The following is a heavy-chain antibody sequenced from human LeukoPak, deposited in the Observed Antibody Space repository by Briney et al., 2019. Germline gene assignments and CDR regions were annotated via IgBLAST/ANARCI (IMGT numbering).Heavy chain of an antibody. CDR2: ISSSGSTI. D-gene: IGHD3-22*01. V-gene: IGHV3-48*04. Sequence: GGSLRLSCAASGFTFSSYSMIWVRQAPGKGLEWVSYISSSGSTIYYADSVKGRFTISRDNAKNSLYLQMNSLRAEDTAVYYCAREGYDSSGYYYIFYFDYWGQGTLVTVSS. CDR1: GFTFSSYS. J-gene: IGHJ4*02. CDR3: AREGYDSSGYYYIFYFDY.